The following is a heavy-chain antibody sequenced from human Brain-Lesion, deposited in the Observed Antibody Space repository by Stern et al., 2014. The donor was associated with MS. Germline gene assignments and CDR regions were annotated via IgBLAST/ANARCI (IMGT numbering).Heavy chain of an antibody. Sequence: QLQLQESGPGLVKPSGTLSLTCAVSGGSISSGNWWSWVRQSPGKRLEWIGEMYHSGITNYTPSLESRVSISIDKSKNQFSLKVYSLTAADTAVYYCASNRGSGSFFDSWGQGSLVTVSS. V-gene: IGHV4-4*02. CDR1: GGSISSGNW. D-gene: IGHD1-26*01. CDR3: ASNRGSGSFFDS. J-gene: IGHJ4*02. CDR2: MYHSGIT.